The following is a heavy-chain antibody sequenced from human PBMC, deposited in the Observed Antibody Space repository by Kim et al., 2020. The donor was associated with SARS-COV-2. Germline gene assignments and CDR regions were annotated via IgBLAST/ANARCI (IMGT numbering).Heavy chain of an antibody. CDR1: GFTFSSYA. D-gene: IGHD3-22*01. CDR3: AKDPQRITMIVVVIGHAFDI. Sequence: GGSLRLSCAASGFTFSSYAMSWVRQAPGKGLEWVSAISGSGGSTYYADSVKGRFTISRDNSKNTLYLQMNSLRAEDTAVYYCAKDPQRITMIVVVIGHAFDIWGQGTMVTVSS. V-gene: IGHV3-23*01. J-gene: IGHJ3*02. CDR2: ISGSGGST.